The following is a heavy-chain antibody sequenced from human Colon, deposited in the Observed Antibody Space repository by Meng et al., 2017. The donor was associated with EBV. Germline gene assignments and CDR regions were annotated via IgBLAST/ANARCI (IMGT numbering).Heavy chain of an antibody. Sequence: QVQRQESDPGSVMPSETLSPPCAVSGGSISSYNWWSWVRLAPGKGLEWIGEIYHSGSTNSNPSLRSRLTLSVDKSKNQISLKLTSVTAADTALYYCAKVQSSGRFSWFDPWGQGTLVTVSS. V-gene: IGHV4-4*02. D-gene: IGHD3-10*01. CDR2: IYHSGST. CDR3: AKVQSSGRFSWFDP. J-gene: IGHJ5*02. CDR1: GGSISSYNW.